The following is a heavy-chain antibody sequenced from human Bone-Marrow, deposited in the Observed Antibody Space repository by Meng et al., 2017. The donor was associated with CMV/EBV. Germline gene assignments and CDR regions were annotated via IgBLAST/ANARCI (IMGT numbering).Heavy chain of an antibody. CDR1: GFTFSSYA. Sequence: GGSLRLSCAASGFTFSSYAMSWVRQAPGKGREWVSAISGSGGSTYYADSVKGRFTISRDNSKNTLYLQMNSRGAEDTAVNYCAKVRAALDYWGQGTLVTVSS. J-gene: IGHJ4*02. CDR2: ISGSGGST. D-gene: IGHD2-2*01. V-gene: IGHV3-23*01. CDR3: AKVRAALDY.